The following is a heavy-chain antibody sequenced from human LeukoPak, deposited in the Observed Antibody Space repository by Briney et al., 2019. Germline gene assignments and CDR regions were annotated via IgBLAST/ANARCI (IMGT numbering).Heavy chain of an antibody. J-gene: IGHJ4*02. D-gene: IGHD4-23*01. CDR1: GFTFSGYS. V-gene: IGHV3-21*06. CDR2: ISSSSSSSSYT. CDR3: AKPRTNDYGGNFDC. Sequence: GGSLRLSCAASGFTFSGYSMNWVRQAPGKGLEWVSSISSSSSSSSYTYYADSVKGRFTISRDNAKNSLFLQMDSLRAEDTAVYYCAKPRTNDYGGNFDCWGQGTLVTVSS.